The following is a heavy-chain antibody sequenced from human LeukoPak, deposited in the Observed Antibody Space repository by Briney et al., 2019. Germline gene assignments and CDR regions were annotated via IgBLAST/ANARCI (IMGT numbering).Heavy chain of an antibody. Sequence: HPGGSLRLSCAASGFTFSSYAMSWVRQAPGKGLEWVAVISYDGSNKYYADSVKGRFTISRDNSKNTLYLQMNSLRAEDTAVYYCASMLGFRKGYYFDYWGQGTLVTVPS. CDR3: ASMLGFRKGYYFDY. V-gene: IGHV3-30-3*01. D-gene: IGHD3-10*02. CDR2: ISYDGSNK. J-gene: IGHJ4*02. CDR1: GFTFSSYA.